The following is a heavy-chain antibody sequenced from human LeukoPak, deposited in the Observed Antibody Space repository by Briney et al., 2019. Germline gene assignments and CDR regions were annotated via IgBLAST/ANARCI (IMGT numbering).Heavy chain of an antibody. V-gene: IGHV3-30*02. J-gene: IGHJ4*02. Sequence: GGSLRLSCAASGFTFSSYGMHWVRQAPGKGLEWVAFIRYDGSNKYYADSVKGRFTISRDNSKNALYLQMNSLRAEDTAVYYCAGDLRFLEWFDFDNWGQGNLVTVSS. D-gene: IGHD3-3*01. CDR1: GFTFSSYG. CDR3: AGDLRFLEWFDFDN. CDR2: IRYDGSNK.